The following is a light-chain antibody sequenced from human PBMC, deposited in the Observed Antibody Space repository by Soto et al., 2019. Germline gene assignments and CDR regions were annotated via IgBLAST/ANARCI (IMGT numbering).Light chain of an antibody. CDR3: MQALQTPFT. CDR1: QSLLHSNGYNY. V-gene: IGKV2-28*01. CDR2: LGS. Sequence: DIVMTQSPLSLPVTPGEPASISCRSSQSLLHSNGYNYLDWYLQKPGQSPQLLIYLGSNRASGGPDRFSGSGSGTDFTLKLSRVEAEYVGVYYFMQALQTPFTFGPGTKVAIK. J-gene: IGKJ3*01.